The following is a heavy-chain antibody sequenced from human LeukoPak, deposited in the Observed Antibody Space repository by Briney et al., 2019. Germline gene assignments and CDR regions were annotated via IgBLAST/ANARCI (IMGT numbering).Heavy chain of an antibody. CDR2: IIPIFGTA. Sequence: SVKVSCKASGGTFSSYAISWVRQAPGQGLEWMGGIIPIFGTANYAQKFQGRVTITADESTSTAYMELSSLRSEDMAVYYCARELSSEERFDYFFDYWGQGTLVTVSS. V-gene: IGHV1-69*13. CDR3: ARELSSEERFDYFFDY. J-gene: IGHJ4*02. D-gene: IGHD2/OR15-2a*01. CDR1: GGTFSSYA.